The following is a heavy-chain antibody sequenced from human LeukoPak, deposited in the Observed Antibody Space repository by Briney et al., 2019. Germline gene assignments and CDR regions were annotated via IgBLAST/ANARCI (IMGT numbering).Heavy chain of an antibody. CDR2: MHSSGST. J-gene: IGHJ5*02. V-gene: IGHV4-59*08. CDR3: ARARRVGEDWLDP. CDR1: GGSISGYY. D-gene: IGHD1-26*01. Sequence: SETLSLTCTVSGGSISGYYWTWIRQPPGKGLEWIGYMHSSGSTNYNPSLKSRVTISVDTSKNQFSLNLSSVTAADTAVYYCARARRVGEDWLDPWGQGILVTVSS.